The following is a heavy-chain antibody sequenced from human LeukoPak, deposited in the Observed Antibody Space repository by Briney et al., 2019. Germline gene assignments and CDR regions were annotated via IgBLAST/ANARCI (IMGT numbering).Heavy chain of an antibody. J-gene: IGHJ6*03. CDR3: ARSGRQDRYYYYVDV. CDR2: IIPIFGTA. Sequence: GASVKVSCKASGGTFSSYAISWVRQAPGQGLEWMGGIIPIFGTANYAQKFQGRVTITADESTSTAYMELSSLRSEDTAVYYCARSGRQDRYYYYVDVWGKGTTVTVSS. CDR1: GGTFSSYA. V-gene: IGHV1-69*13.